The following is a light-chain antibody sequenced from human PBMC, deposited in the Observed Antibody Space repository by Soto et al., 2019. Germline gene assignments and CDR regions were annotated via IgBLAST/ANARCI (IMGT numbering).Light chain of an antibody. J-gene: IGLJ2*01. Sequence: QLVLTQSPSASASLGASVKLTCTLSSGHSSYAIAWHQQQPEKGPRYLMKLNIDGRHSKGDGIPDRFSGSSSGAERYLTISGLQSEDEADYYCQTWDTGMHVVFGGGTKVTVL. CDR3: QTWDTGMHVV. V-gene: IGLV4-69*01. CDR2: LNIDGRH. CDR1: SGHSSYA.